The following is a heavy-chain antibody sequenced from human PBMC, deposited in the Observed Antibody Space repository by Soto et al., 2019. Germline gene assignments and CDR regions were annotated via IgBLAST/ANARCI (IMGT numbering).Heavy chain of an antibody. J-gene: IGHJ1*01. Sequence: QVQLQQWGAGLLKPSETLSLTCAVYGGSFSGYYWSWIRQTPGKGLEWIGEVNHIGITNYRPSLKRRVSISADISRNQFSLKLRSVTVADTAIYYCARKGALLIGDQGVYFQHWGQGTPVTVSS. CDR3: ARKGALLIGDQGVYFQH. CDR2: VNHIGIT. V-gene: IGHV4-34*01. CDR1: GGSFSGYY. D-gene: IGHD4-17*01.